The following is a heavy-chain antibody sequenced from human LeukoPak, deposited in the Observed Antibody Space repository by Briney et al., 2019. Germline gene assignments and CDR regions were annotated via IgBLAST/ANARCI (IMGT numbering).Heavy chain of an antibody. V-gene: IGHV4-39*01. CDR3: ARGEGLMVYAIGLAFDY. Sequence: PSETLSLTCTVSGGSISSSSYYWGWIRQPPGKGLKWIGSIYYSGSTYYNPSLKSRVTISVDTSKNQFSLKLSSVTAADTAVYYCARGEGLMVYAIGLAFDYWGQGTLVTVSS. CDR1: GGSISSSSYY. J-gene: IGHJ4*02. CDR2: IYYSGST. D-gene: IGHD2-8*01.